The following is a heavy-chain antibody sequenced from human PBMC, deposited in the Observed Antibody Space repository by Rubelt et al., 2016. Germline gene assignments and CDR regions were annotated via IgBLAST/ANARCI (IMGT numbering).Heavy chain of an antibody. CDR1: GYSISSGYY. V-gene: IGHV4-38-2*02. J-gene: IGHJ4*02. D-gene: IGHD6-19*01. CDR2: IYHSGST. Sequence: QVQPQESGPGLVKPSETLSLTCTVSGYSISSGYYWGWIRQPPGKGLEWIGSIYHSGSTYYNPSLKSRVPIPVDTSTIQFARKLSFVTAADTAVYYCARDHSSGWYLEGFFDYWGQGTLVTVSS. CDR3: ARDHSSGWYLEGFFDY.